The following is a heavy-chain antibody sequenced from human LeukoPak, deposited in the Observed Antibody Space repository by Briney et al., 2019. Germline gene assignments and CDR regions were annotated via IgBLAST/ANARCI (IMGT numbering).Heavy chain of an antibody. CDR3: AKDVRRQLLPYYYFDY. CDR2: ISYDGSNK. Sequence: PGGSLRLSCAASGFTFSSYGIHWVRQAPGKGLEWVAVISYDGSNKYYADSVKGRFTISRDNSKNTLDLQMNSLRAEDTAVYYCAKDVRRQLLPYYYFDYWGQGTLVTVSS. V-gene: IGHV3-30*18. J-gene: IGHJ4*02. D-gene: IGHD2-15*01. CDR1: GFTFSSYG.